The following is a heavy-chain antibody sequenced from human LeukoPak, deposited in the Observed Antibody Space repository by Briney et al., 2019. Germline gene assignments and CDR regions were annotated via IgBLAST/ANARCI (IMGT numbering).Heavy chain of an antibody. CDR3: AKQGCTSTTCYSNY. Sequence: PGGSLRLSCAASGFTFSSYAMSWVRQAPGKGLEWVSAISGSGGSTYSADSVKGRFTISRDNSKNTLYLQMNSLRAEDTAVYYCAKQGCTSTTCYSNYWGQGTLVTVSS. D-gene: IGHD2-2*01. V-gene: IGHV3-23*01. J-gene: IGHJ4*02. CDR2: ISGSGGST. CDR1: GFTFSSYA.